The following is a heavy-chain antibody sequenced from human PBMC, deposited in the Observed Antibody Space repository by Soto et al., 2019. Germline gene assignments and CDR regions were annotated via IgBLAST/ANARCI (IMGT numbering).Heavy chain of an antibody. J-gene: IGHJ4*02. D-gene: IGHD6-19*01. V-gene: IGHV3-9*01. CDR1: GFTFDDYA. CDR3: AKDRGLVLSFDFDY. CDR2: ISWNSGSI. Sequence: EVQLVESGGGLVQPGRSLRLSCAASGFTFDDYAMHWVRQAPGKGLEWVSGISWNSGSIGYADSVKGRFTISRDNAKNSLYLQMNSRRAEDTALYSCAKDRGLVLSFDFDYWGQGTLVTVSS.